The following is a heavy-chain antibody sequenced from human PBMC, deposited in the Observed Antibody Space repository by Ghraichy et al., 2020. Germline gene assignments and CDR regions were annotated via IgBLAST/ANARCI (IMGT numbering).Heavy chain of an antibody. D-gene: IGHD3-10*01. CDR1: GFTFSSYA. Sequence: GGSLRLSCAASGFTFSSYAMSWVRQAPGKGLEWVSAISGSGGSTYYADSVKGRFTISRDNSKNTLYLQMNSLRAEDTAVYYCAKYYYGSGSYYPFDYWGQGTLVTVSS. V-gene: IGHV3-23*01. CDR3: AKYYYGSGSYYPFDY. CDR2: ISGSGGST. J-gene: IGHJ4*02.